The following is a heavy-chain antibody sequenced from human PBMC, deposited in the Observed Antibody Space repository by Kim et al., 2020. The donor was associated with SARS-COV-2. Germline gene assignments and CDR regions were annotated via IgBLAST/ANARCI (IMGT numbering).Heavy chain of an antibody. V-gene: IGHV4-34*01. CDR2: INHSGST. CDR1: GGSFSGYY. D-gene: IGHD3-10*01. J-gene: IGHJ6*02. Sequence: SETLSLTCAVYGGSFSGYYWSWIRQPPGKGLEWIGEINHSGSTNYNPSLKSRVTISVDTSKNQFSLKLSSVTTADTAVYYCARLPNYYGSGSYYATYYYGMDVWGQGTTVTVSS. CDR3: ARLPNYYGSGSYYATYYYGMDV.